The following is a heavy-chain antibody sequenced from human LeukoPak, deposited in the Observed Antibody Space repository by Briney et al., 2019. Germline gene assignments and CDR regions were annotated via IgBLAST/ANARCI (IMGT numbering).Heavy chain of an antibody. D-gene: IGHD6-13*01. J-gene: IGHJ1*01. Sequence: GGSLRLSCAASGFTFSSYEMNWVRQAPGKGLEWVSSISSSSSYIYYADSVKGRFTISRDNAKNSLYLQMNSLRAEDTAVYYCAKDPDSSSWYLLRAEYFQHWGQGTLVTVSS. CDR2: ISSSSSYI. CDR3: AKDPDSSSWYLLRAEYFQH. CDR1: GFTFSSYE. V-gene: IGHV3-21*04.